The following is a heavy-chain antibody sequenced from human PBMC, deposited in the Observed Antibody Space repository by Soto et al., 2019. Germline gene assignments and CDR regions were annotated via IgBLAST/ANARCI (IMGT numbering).Heavy chain of an antibody. CDR3: ARSLGDYGRIWFDP. Sequence: SETLSLTCTVSGGSISSSSYYWGWIRQPPGKGLEWIGSIYYSGSTYYNPSLKSRVTISVDTSKNQFSLKLSSVTAADTAVYYCARSLGDYGRIWFDPWGQGTLVTVSS. D-gene: IGHD4-17*01. V-gene: IGHV4-39*01. J-gene: IGHJ5*02. CDR1: GGSISSSSYY. CDR2: IYYSGST.